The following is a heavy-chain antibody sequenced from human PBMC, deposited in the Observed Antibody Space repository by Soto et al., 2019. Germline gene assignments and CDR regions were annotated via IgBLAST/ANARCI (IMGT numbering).Heavy chain of an antibody. CDR3: ARTYYDFWSGYPTPYYYYGMDV. CDR2: ISAYNGNT. D-gene: IGHD3-3*01. CDR1: GGTFSSYA. Sequence: GASVKVSCKASGGTFSSYAISWVRQAPGQGLEWMGWISAYNGNTNYAQKLQGRVTMTTDTSTSTAYMELRSLRSDDTAVYYCARTYYDFWSGYPTPYYYYGMDVWGQGTTVTVSS. V-gene: IGHV1-18*01. J-gene: IGHJ6*02.